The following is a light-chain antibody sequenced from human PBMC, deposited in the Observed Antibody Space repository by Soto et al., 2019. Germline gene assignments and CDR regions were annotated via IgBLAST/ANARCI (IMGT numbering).Light chain of an antibody. CDR3: QPYNSLYT. V-gene: IGKV1-5*03. CDR2: TAS. J-gene: IGKJ2*01. Sequence: DIQMTQSPSTLSASVGDRVTITCRASPSISSWLARYQQKPGKAPNLRLYTASSLEGGVPSRFSGSGSGTEFTLTISSLQPDDCVTYDCQPYNSLYTFGQGTKLEIK. CDR1: PSISSW.